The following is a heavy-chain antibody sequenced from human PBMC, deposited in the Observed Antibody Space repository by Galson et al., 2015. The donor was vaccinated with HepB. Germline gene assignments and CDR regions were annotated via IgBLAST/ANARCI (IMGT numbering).Heavy chain of an antibody. J-gene: IGHJ5*01. CDR3: ATRAFCGGDCHALDS. CDR1: GGTFSNYA. Sequence: SVKVSCKASGGTFSNYAFSWVRQAPGQGLEWMGSFSPVFGTANYADKFQGRLTITTDRSTSACYMELSSLRSDDTAVYYCATRAFCGGDCHALDSWGQGTLLIVSS. V-gene: IGHV1-69*05. D-gene: IGHD2-21*02. CDR2: FSPVFGTA.